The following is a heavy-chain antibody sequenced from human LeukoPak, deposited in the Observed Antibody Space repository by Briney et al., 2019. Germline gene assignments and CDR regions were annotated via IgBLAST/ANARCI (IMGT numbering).Heavy chain of an antibody. V-gene: IGHV4-59*11. CDR1: GGSISSHF. Sequence: SETLSLTCSVSGGSISSHFWNWIRQPPGKGLEWIAYIYYTGDIKYNASLRSRVTISIDTFNNDFSLKLSSVSAADTAVYYCAGATDAYYFDFWGQGTLVTVSS. CDR2: IYYTGDI. J-gene: IGHJ4*02. CDR3: AGATDAYYFDF.